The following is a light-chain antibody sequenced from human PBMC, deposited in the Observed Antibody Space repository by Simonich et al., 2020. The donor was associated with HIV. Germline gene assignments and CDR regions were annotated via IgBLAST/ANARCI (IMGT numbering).Light chain of an antibody. Sequence: DIVMAQSPDSLAVSVGERATINTKSSQTVLYSSKNKNYLAGYQQKPGQPPKLLIYWASTRESGVPYRFSGSGSGTDFTLTISSLQPEDFATYYCQQSHSTPLTFGGGTKVEIK. V-gene: IGKV4-1*01. CDR1: QTVLYSSKNKNY. CDR2: WAS. CDR3: QQSHSTPLT. J-gene: IGKJ4*01.